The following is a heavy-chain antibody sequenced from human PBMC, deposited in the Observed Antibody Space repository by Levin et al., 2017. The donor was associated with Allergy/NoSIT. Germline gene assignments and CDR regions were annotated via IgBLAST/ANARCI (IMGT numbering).Heavy chain of an antibody. Sequence: SQTLSLTCPVSGGSIRSYYWSWIRQPPGKGLEWIGYIYYSGSTNYNPSLKSRATISVDTSKNQFSLKLNSVTAADTAVYYCARYYCSSTTCWRDGMDVWGQGTTVTVSS. CDR2: IYYSGST. D-gene: IGHD2-2*01. V-gene: IGHV4-59*01. CDR3: ARYYCSSTTCWRDGMDV. J-gene: IGHJ6*02. CDR1: GGSIRSYY.